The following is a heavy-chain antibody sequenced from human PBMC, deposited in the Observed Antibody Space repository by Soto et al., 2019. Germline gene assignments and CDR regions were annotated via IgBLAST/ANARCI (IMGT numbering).Heavy chain of an antibody. D-gene: IGHD3-3*01. V-gene: IGHV4-30-2*05. J-gene: IGHJ4*02. CDR2: SYTGGST. CDR1: GDSLRRLGLH. CDR3: ARAPVGLDTISYFDY. Sequence: SETMSLTCTVSGDSLRRLGLHWAWPSRPPAKRLEWIGCSYTGGSTYYRPSLESRMHMSLDATRNHYSLRLTSVTAADTAVYFCARAPVGLDTISYFDYWGQGKLVTVSS.